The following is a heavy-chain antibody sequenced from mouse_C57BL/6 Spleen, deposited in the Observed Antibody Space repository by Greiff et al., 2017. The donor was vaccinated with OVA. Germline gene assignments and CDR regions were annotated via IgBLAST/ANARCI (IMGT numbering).Heavy chain of an antibody. J-gene: IGHJ1*03. D-gene: IGHD2-4*01. CDR1: GYTFTDYN. CDR3: ARYYYDYEVRYFDV. CDR2: INPNNGGT. V-gene: IGHV1-18*01. Sequence: EVQLQQSGPELVKPGASVKIPCKASGYTFTDYNMDWVKQSHGKSLKWIGDINPNNGGTIYNQKFKGKATLTVNKSSSTAYMELRSLTSEDTAVYYCARYYYDYEVRYFDVWGTGTTVTVSS.